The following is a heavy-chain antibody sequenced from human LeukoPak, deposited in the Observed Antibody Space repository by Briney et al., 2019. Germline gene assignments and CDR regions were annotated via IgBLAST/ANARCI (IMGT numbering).Heavy chain of an antibody. Sequence: EASVKVSCKASGYTFTSYYMHWVRQAPGQGLEWMGIINPSGGSTSYAQKFQGRVTMTRDTSTSTVYMELSSLRSEDTAVYYCARDPLRLVAKPWSYYFDYWGQGTLVTVSS. J-gene: IGHJ4*02. V-gene: IGHV1-46*01. D-gene: IGHD3-16*01. CDR2: INPSGGST. CDR1: GYTFTSYY. CDR3: ARDPLRLVAKPWSYYFDY.